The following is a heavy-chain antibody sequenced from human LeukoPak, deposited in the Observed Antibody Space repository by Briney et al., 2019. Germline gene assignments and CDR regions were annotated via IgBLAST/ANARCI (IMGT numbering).Heavy chain of an antibody. CDR3: EKGRSYYYDSSGSYNYDYYYYMDV. CDR2: ISGSGGST. Sequence: PGGSLRLSCAASGFTFSSYAMSWVRQAPGKGLEWVSAISGSGGSTHYADSVKGRFTISRDNSKNTLYLQMNSLRAEDTAVYYCEKGRSYYYDSSGSYNYDYYYYMDVWGKGTTVTVSS. CDR1: GFTFSSYA. J-gene: IGHJ6*03. V-gene: IGHV3-23*01. D-gene: IGHD3-22*01.